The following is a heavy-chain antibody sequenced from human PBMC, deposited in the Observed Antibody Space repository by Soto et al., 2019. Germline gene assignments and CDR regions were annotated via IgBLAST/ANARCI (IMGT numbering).Heavy chain of an antibody. J-gene: IGHJ4*01. CDR1: GFTFSAYA. D-gene: IGHD3-22*01. CDR2: ISYDGSLK. CDR3: AKDGARGSSSYLLDY. V-gene: IGHV3-30*18. Sequence: QVQLVESGGGVVQPGRSPRLSCAASGFTFSAYAMHWVRQAPGKGREWGALISYDGSLKYYTESVKGRFTLSRDNSKNTLYLQMNSLGAEDTAVYYCAKDGARGSSSYLLDYWGHGTLVTVSS.